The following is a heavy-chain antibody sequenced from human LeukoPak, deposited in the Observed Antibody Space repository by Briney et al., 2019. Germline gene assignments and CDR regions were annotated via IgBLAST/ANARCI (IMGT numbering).Heavy chain of an antibody. V-gene: IGHV4-38-2*02. CDR2: IYHSGST. Sequence: SETLSLTCTVSGYSIRSGYHWGWIRQPPGKGLEWIGSIYHSGSTYYNPSLKSRVTISVDTSKNQFSLKLSSVTAADTAVYYCASTVTTEYNWFDPWGQGTLVTVSS. CDR3: ASTVTTEYNWFDP. CDR1: GYSIRSGYH. D-gene: IGHD4-17*01. J-gene: IGHJ5*02.